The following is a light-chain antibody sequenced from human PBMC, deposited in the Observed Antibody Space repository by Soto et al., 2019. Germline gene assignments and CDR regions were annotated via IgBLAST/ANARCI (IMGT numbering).Light chain of an antibody. CDR2: DIS. CDR1: RDVATN. J-gene: IGKJ5*01. V-gene: IGKV3-15*01. CDR3: QQYKSWPYT. Sequence: TQFPAILSASPGGGAILSCRAPRDVATNFAWYQLSGGEPRRLLSSDISTRVTGVPASFSCSGSGTELTRTISGLQSEDFALYFCQQYKSWPYTFGPGTRLKIK.